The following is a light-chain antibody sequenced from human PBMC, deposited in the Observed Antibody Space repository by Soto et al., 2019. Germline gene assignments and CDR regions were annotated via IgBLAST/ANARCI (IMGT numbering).Light chain of an antibody. Sequence: QSVLTQPPSVSGAPGQGVTISCTGSSSNIGAPYDVHWYRQLPGTAPKLLIYGNSNRPSGVPDRFSGSKSGTSASLAITGLQAEDAADYYCQSYDSSLSGYVFGTGTKLTVL. CDR2: GNS. V-gene: IGLV1-40*01. J-gene: IGLJ1*01. CDR1: SSNIGAPYD. CDR3: QSYDSSLSGYV.